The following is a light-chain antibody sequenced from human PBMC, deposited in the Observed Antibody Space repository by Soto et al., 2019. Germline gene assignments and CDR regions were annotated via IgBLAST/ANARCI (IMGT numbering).Light chain of an antibody. CDR3: TSYRRGPLYV. Sequence: QSALTQPASVSGSPGQSITISCTGISADVGTSNFVSWYQHHPGKAPRLIIYDVTDRPSGVSNRFSGSKSGDTASLTISGLQAEDEADYYCTSYRRGPLYVFGTGTKVT. V-gene: IGLV2-14*03. CDR2: DVT. J-gene: IGLJ1*01. CDR1: SADVGTSNF.